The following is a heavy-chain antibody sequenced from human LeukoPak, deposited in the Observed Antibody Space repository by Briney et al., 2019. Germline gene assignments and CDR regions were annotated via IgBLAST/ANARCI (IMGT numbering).Heavy chain of an antibody. V-gene: IGHV3-49*03. D-gene: IGHD6-13*01. CDR2: IRSKAYGGTT. CDR3: TRSIAAAGEDY. CDR1: GFTFGDYA. Sequence: GGSLRLSCTVSGFTFGDYAMSWFRQAPGKGLEWVGFIRSKAYGGTTEYAASVKGRFTISRDDSKSIAYLQMNSLKTEDTAVYYCTRSIAAAGEDYWGQGTLVTVSS. J-gene: IGHJ4*02.